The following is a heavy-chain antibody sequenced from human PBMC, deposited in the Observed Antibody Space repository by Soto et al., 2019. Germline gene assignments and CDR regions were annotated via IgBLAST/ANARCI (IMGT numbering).Heavy chain of an antibody. V-gene: IGHV4-34*01. D-gene: IGHD5-18*01. CDR2: INHSGST. CDR1: GGSFSVYY. J-gene: IGHJ4*02. CDR3: ARGRTGWIQLFPYYFDY. Sequence: SETLSLTCAVYGGSFSVYYWSWSRQPPGKGLEWIGEINHSGSTNYNPSLKSRVTISVDTSKNQFSLKLSSVTAADTAVYYCARGRTGWIQLFPYYFDYWGQGTLVTVSS.